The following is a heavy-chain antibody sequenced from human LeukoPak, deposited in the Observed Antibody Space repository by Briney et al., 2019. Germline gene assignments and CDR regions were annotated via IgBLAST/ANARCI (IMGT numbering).Heavy chain of an antibody. CDR2: ITGSSSTI. D-gene: IGHD6-6*01. Sequence: GGSLRLSCAASGFTFGSYSINWVRQAPGKGLEWVSFITGSSSTIYYADSVKGRFTISRDNAKNSLYLQMNSLRAEDTAVYYCARSYSSSRGTFDYWGRGTLVTVSS. J-gene: IGHJ4*02. CDR3: ARSYSSSRGTFDY. V-gene: IGHV3-48*01. CDR1: GFTFGSYS.